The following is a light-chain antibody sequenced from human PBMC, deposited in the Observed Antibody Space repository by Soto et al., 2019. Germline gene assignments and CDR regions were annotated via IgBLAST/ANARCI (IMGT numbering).Light chain of an antibody. CDR3: HQYNSWPRGT. Sequence: EIMMTQSPGTLSVCPGGAATLSCTASQSVNLNLAGFQQKPGQPPRLLLYGASTRATGIPVRFRGSGSGTEFTLTIGGLQSEDSAVYYCHQYNSWPRGTFGPGTKVEIK. CDR1: QSVNLN. V-gene: IGKV3-15*01. J-gene: IGKJ3*01. CDR2: GAS.